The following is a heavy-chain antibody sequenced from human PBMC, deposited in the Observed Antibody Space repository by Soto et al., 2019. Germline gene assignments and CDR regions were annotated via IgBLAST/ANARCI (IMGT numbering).Heavy chain of an antibody. CDR3: ARDPGNQLPNAFDI. Sequence: NPGGSLRLSCAASGFTFSSYSMNWVRQAPGKGLEWVSSISSSSSYIYYADSVKGRFTISRDNAKNSLYLQMNSLRAEDTAVYYCARDPGNQLPNAFDIWGQGTMVTVSS. D-gene: IGHD2-2*01. J-gene: IGHJ3*02. CDR2: ISSSSSYI. V-gene: IGHV3-21*01. CDR1: GFTFSSYS.